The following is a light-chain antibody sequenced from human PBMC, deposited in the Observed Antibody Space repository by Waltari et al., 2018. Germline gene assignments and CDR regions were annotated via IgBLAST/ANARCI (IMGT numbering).Light chain of an antibody. CDR1: KLGEKY. V-gene: IGLV3-1*01. J-gene: IGLJ1*01. Sequence: SYEVTQPPSVSVSPGQTASITCSGDKLGEKYASWYQQKPGQSPVLVIYKDNKRPSGIPERFSGSSSGNTATLTISGTQAMDEADYYCQARDSTTRVFGAGTKVTVL. CDR2: KDN. CDR3: QARDSTTRV.